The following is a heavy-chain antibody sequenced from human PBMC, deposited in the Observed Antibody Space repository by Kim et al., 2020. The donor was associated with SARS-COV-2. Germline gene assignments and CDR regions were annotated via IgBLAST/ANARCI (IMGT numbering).Heavy chain of an antibody. CDR2: IYYSGST. CDR1: GGSISSGGYY. D-gene: IGHD2-2*01. CDR3: ARDLPLPAAPYYYYYGMDV. Sequence: SETLSLTCTVSGGSISSGGYYWSWIRQHPGKGLEWIGYIYYSGSTYYNPSLKSRVTISVDTSKNQFSLKLSSVTAADTAVYYCARDLPLPAAPYYYYYGMDVWGQGTTVTVSS. V-gene: IGHV4-31*03. J-gene: IGHJ6*02.